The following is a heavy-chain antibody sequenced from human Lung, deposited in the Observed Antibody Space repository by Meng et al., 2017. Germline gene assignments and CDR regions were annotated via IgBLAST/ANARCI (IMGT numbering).Heavy chain of an antibody. V-gene: IGHV1-3*01. D-gene: IGHD3-16*01. CDR2: INAATGNK. CDR1: GYTFTRYG. Sequence: QVQLVQSGAEVKKPGASVKASCKASGYTFTRYGIHWGRQAPGQRLEWMGWINAATGNKKYSENFHRRVTITRDTSANTAYMELSSLRYEDTAVYYCAKEGERGGYFDYWGQGVLVTVSS. CDR3: AKEGERGGYFDY. J-gene: IGHJ4*02.